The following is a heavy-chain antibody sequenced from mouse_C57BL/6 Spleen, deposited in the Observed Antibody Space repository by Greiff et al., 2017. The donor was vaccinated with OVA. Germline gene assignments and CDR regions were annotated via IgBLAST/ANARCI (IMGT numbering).Heavy chain of an antibody. Sequence: VQLQQSGAELVRPGASVTLSCKASGYTFTDYEMHWVKQTPVHGLEWIGAIDPETGGTAYTQKFKGQAILTADKSSSTAYMELRSLKSEDSAVDYCTVSDGYYGGYFDVWGTGTTVTVSS. CDR1: GYTFTDYE. J-gene: IGHJ1*03. V-gene: IGHV1-15*01. CDR2: IDPETGGT. CDR3: TVSDGYYGGYFDV. D-gene: IGHD2-3*01.